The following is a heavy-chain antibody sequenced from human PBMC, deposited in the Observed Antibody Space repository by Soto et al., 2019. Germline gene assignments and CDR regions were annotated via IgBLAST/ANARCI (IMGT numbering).Heavy chain of an antibody. J-gene: IGHJ4*02. CDR3: AGDPDFWSGSLDY. CDR2: INPYNGNR. Sequence: QVLLVQSGGEVREPGASVKVSCRASAYTFTSYGISWVRRAPGQGLEWMGWINPYNGNRNYAQKFQGRITMTKDTSTSTAYMELRNVRSDDTALYYCAGDPDFWSGSLDYWGQGTLLTVSS. CDR1: AYTFTSYG. V-gene: IGHV1-18*01. D-gene: IGHD3-3*01.